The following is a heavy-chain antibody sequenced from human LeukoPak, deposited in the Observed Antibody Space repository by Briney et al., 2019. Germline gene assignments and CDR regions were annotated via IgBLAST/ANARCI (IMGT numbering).Heavy chain of an antibody. D-gene: IGHD5-18*01. V-gene: IGHV4-34*01. CDR1: GFTFNIYT. CDR3: ARGSYGTGLKT. Sequence: KPGGSLRLSCAASGFTFNIYTMSWIRQPPGKGLEWIGEINHSGSTNYNPSLKSRVTISVDTSKNQFSLKLSSVTAADTAVYYCARGSYGTGLKTGGQEPLATV. J-gene: IGHJ4*02. CDR2: INHSGST.